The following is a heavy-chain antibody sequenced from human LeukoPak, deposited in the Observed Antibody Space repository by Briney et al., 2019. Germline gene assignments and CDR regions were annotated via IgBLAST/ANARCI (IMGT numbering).Heavy chain of an antibody. CDR3: ARDRDWAFDY. D-gene: IGHD3-9*01. J-gene: IGHJ4*02. Sequence: PGGSLRLSCAASGFSFRLCSMYWVRQAPGKGLEWLSYIRSTDGAIAYADSVKGRFTISRDDAKNSLYLQMNSLRDEDTAVYYCARDRDWAFDYWGQGTLITVSS. CDR2: IRSTDGAI. V-gene: IGHV3-48*02. CDR1: GFSFRLCS.